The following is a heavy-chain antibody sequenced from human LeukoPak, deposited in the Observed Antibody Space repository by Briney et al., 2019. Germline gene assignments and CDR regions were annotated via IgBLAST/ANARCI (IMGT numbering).Heavy chain of an antibody. V-gene: IGHV4-59*01. CDR1: GGSFSGYY. CDR2: LYYSGNT. CDR3: ARTGYCSGGTCYLNPIDY. J-gene: IGHJ4*02. D-gene: IGHD2-15*01. Sequence: SETLSLTCAVYGGSFSGYYWSWIRQPPGKGLEWIGYLYYSGNTNYNPSLTSRVTISVDTSKNQFSLKLSSVTAADTAVYYCARTGYCSGGTCYLNPIDYWGQGTLVTVSS.